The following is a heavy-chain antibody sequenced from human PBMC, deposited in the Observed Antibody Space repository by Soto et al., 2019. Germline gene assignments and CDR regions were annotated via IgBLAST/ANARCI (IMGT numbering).Heavy chain of an antibody. V-gene: IGHV3-23*01. Sequence: EAQLLESGGGLVQPGGSLRLYCAASGFTFSSYAMKWVRQAPGKGLEWVSLIGESGTPTYYADSVKGRFTISRDNSGNTLFLEMYSLRAEDTAVYYCARYIPGVRYYGMDVWGQGTTVTVSS. CDR1: GFTFSSYA. CDR3: ARYIPGVRYYGMDV. CDR2: IGESGTPT. D-gene: IGHD2-2*01. J-gene: IGHJ6*02.